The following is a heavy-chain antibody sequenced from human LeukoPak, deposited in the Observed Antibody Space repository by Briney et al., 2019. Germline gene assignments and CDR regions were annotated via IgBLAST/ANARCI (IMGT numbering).Heavy chain of an antibody. Sequence: SVKVSCKASGGTFSSYAISWVRQAPGQGLEWMGRIIPILGIANYAQKFQGRVTITADKSTSTAYMELSSLRSEDTAVYYCVRDRSWLLGYSSFDYFDYWGQGTLVTVSS. J-gene: IGHJ4*02. CDR2: IIPILGIA. D-gene: IGHD5-18*01. CDR1: GGTFSSYA. CDR3: VRDRSWLLGYSSFDYFDY. V-gene: IGHV1-69*04.